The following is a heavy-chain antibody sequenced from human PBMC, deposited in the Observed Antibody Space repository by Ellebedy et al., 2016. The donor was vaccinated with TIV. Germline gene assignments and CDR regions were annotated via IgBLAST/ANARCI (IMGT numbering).Heavy chain of an antibody. Sequence: SETLSLTXSVSARSISRGEYYWTWIRPPQGMGLEWIGSIHFGGSTSYKPSLKSRLTISVDTSKNQFSLEVTSVTAADTALYYCARRGNVAGNPVFDYWGQGTLVTVSS. V-gene: IGHV4-39*01. J-gene: IGHJ4*02. D-gene: IGHD6-19*01. CDR1: ARSISRGEYY. CDR2: IHFGGST. CDR3: ARRGNVAGNPVFDY.